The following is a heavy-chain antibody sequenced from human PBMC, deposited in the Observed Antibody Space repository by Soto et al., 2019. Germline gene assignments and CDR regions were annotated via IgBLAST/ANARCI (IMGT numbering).Heavy chain of an antibody. D-gene: IGHD3-22*01. CDR2: ISAYNGNT. J-gene: IGHJ4*02. CDR3: ASNPGDYYDSSGYHF. Sequence: ASVKVSCKASGYTFTSYGISWVRQAPGQGLEWMGWISAYNGNTNYAQKLQGRVTMTTDTSTSTAYMELRSLRSDDTAVYYRASNPGDYYDSSGYHFWGQGTLVTVSS. CDR1: GYTFTSYG. V-gene: IGHV1-18*04.